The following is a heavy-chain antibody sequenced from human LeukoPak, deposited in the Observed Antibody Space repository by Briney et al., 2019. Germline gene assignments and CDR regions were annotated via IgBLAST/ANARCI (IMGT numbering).Heavy chain of an antibody. CDR1: GGTFSSYA. CDR3: ARGNGRDFWSGYHTHCYYMDV. J-gene: IGHJ6*03. CDR2: IIPIFGTA. D-gene: IGHD3-3*01. Sequence: GASVKVSCKASGGTFSSYAISWVRQAPGQGLEWMGGIIPIFGTANYAQKFQGRVTITTDESTSTAYMELSSLRSGDTAVYYCARGNGRDFWSGYHTHCYYMDVWGKGTTVTVSS. V-gene: IGHV1-69*05.